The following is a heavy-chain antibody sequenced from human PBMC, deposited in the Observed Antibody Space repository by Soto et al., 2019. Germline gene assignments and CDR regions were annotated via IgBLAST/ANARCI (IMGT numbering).Heavy chain of an antibody. V-gene: IGHV1-2*04. Sequence: PAKVPCQASGYTFTGYYMHWVRQAPGQRPEWKGWINPNSGGTNYAQKFQGWVTMTRDTSISTAYMELSRLRSDDTAVYYCARATKGYDFWSGYRYAFDIWGQGTMVTVSS. J-gene: IGHJ3*02. D-gene: IGHD3-3*01. CDR3: ARATKGYDFWSGYRYAFDI. CDR2: INPNSGGT. CDR1: GYTFTGYY.